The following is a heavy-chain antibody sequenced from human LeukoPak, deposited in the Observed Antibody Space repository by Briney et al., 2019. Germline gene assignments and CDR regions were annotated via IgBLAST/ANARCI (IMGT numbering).Heavy chain of an antibody. CDR1: GASISSYY. J-gene: IGHJ4*02. CDR2: IYYSGST. V-gene: IGHV4-59*01. Sequence: SETLSLTCTVSGASISSYYWSWIRQPPGKGLEWIGYIYYSGSTKYNPSLKSRVTISLDTSKNQFSLKLSSVTAVDTAVYYCAVGYKYGYLDYWGQGTLVTVSS. CDR3: AVGYKYGYLDY. D-gene: IGHD5-18*01.